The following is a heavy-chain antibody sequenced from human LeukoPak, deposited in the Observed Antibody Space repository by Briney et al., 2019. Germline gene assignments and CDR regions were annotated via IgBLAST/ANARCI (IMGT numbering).Heavy chain of an antibody. D-gene: IGHD3-16*01. CDR3: AKGAEIDL. Sequence: GGSLRLSCATSGFTFTNYAMNWVRQAPGKGLECVSAVTGPGDTTYYADSVKGRFFMSREDSKTTVYLQMNSLRAEDTAIYYCAKGAEIDLWGQGTLVTVSS. J-gene: IGHJ5*02. CDR2: VTGPGDTT. V-gene: IGHV3-23*01. CDR1: GFTFTNYA.